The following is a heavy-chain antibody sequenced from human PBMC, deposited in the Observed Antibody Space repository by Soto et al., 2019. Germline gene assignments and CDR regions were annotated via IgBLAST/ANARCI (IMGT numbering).Heavy chain of an antibody. CDR1: GFRFDDYT. V-gene: IGHV3-43*01. D-gene: IGHD3-9*01. Sequence: GGSLRLSCAASGFRFDDYTMHWVRQAPEKGLEWVSLIGWDGGRTEYADSVKGRFTISRDNSKNSLYLQMNSLRTEDTALYYCARDIDILSGYPDNWGQGTLVTVS. CDR2: IGWDGGRT. J-gene: IGHJ4*02. CDR3: ARDIDILSGYPDN.